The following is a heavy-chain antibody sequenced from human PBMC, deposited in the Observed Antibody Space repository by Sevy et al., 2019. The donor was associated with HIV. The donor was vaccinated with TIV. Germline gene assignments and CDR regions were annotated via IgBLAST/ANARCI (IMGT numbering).Heavy chain of an antibody. D-gene: IGHD3-22*01. V-gene: IGHV1-2*06. CDR3: AREESGDSSAYYYFYYGMDA. Sequence: ASVKVSCKASGYTFTAYYIHRVRQAPGQGLEWMGRIHPKRGVTNYAQRFQGRVTMTRDTSMSTAYMDLTRLTSDDTAVYYCAREESGDSSAYYYFYYGMDAWGQGTTVTVSS. CDR2: IHPKRGVT. CDR1: GYTFTAYY. J-gene: IGHJ6*02.